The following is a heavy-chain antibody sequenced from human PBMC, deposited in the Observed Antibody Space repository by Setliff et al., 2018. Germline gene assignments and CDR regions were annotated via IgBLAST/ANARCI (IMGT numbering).Heavy chain of an antibody. CDR3: ARRTGFAVAGFDY. Sequence: GESLKISCQGSGYTFARHWIAWVRQVPGKGLEWMAIIYPGDSETRYNPSFQGQVTISADKSINTAYLQWSSLKASDTATYFCARRTGFAVAGFDYWGRGTLVTVSS. J-gene: IGHJ4*01. V-gene: IGHV5-51*01. CDR2: IYPGDSET. CDR1: GYTFARHW. D-gene: IGHD6-19*01.